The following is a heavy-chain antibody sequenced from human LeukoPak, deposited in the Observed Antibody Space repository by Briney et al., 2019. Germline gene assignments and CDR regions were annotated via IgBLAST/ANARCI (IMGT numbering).Heavy chain of an antibody. D-gene: IGHD3-3*01. Sequence: PSETLSLTCTVSGGSISSGGYYWSWIRQHPGKGLEWIGYIYYSGSTYYNPSLKSRVTISVDTSKNQFSLKLSSVTAADTAVYYCARFTDFWSGYDYWGQGTLVTVSS. V-gene: IGHV4-61*08. CDR2: IYYSGST. J-gene: IGHJ4*02. CDR1: GGSISSGGYY. CDR3: ARFTDFWSGYDY.